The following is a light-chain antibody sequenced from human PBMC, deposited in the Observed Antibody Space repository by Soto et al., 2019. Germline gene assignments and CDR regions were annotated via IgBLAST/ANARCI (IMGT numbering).Light chain of an antibody. CDR2: SAS. Sequence: AIPMTQSPSSVSASVGDRVTITCRASQGIRNELCWYQQKPGKAPKLLIYSASSLQSGVPSRFSGSGSGTDFILTISGLQPEDFATCFCLQDFTYPRTFGEGTKV. V-gene: IGKV1-6*01. J-gene: IGKJ1*01. CDR1: QGIRNE. CDR3: LQDFTYPRT.